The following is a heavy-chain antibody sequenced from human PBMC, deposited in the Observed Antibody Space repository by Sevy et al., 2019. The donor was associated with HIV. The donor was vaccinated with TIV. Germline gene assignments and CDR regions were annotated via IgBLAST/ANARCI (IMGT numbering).Heavy chain of an antibody. V-gene: IGHV1-18*01. CDR2: ISAYNGNT. Sequence: ASVKVSCKASGYTFTSYGISWVRQAPGQGLEWMGWISAYNGNTNYAQKLQGRVTMTTDTSKSTADMEPRSLRSDDTAVYYCASVRQLYPYYDYYYGMDVWGQGTTVTVSS. J-gene: IGHJ6*02. CDR3: ASVRQLYPYYDYYYGMDV. D-gene: IGHD6-6*01. CDR1: GYTFTSYG.